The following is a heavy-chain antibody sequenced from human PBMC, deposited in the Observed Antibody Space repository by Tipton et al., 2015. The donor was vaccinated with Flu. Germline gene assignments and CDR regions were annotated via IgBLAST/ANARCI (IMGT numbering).Heavy chain of an antibody. V-gene: IGHV3-23*01. CDR2: ICGSGGSP. CDR3: AKYPQSSYGGDSGYFDY. D-gene: IGHD2-21*02. Sequence: SLRLSCAASGFAFSSYAMSWVRQAPGKGLEWVPAICGSGGSPFYADSVKGRFTISRDNSKNTLDLQMNSLRVEDTAVYYCAKYPQSSYGGDSGYFDYWGQGTLVTVSS. CDR1: GFAFSSYA. J-gene: IGHJ4*02.